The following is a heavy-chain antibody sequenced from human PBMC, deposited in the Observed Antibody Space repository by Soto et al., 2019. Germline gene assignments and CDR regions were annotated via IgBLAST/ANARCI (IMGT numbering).Heavy chain of an antibody. CDR1: GFTFSSYG. CDR2: IWYDGSNK. Sequence: GSLRLSCAASGFTFSSYGMHWVRQAPGKGLEWVAVIWYDGSNKYYADSVKGRFTISRDNSKNTLYLQMNSLKTEDTGEYYCTTCSRGDCYVDYHGMDVWGQGTTVTVSS. J-gene: IGHJ6*02. D-gene: IGHD2-21*02. CDR3: TTCSRGDCYVDYHGMDV. V-gene: IGHV3-33*01.